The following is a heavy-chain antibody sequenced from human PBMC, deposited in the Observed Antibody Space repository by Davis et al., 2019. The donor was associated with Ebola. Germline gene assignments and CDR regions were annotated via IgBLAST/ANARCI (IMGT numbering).Heavy chain of an antibody. CDR3: ARGLVGATPTGPFDY. Sequence: MPSETLSLTCTVSGGSISSGDYYWSWIRQPPGKGLEWIGYIYYSGSTNYNPSLKSRVTISVDTSKNQFSLNLNSVTAADTATYYCARGLVGATPTGPFDYWGQGTLVTVSS. CDR1: GGSISSGDYY. J-gene: IGHJ4*02. CDR2: IYYSGST. V-gene: IGHV4-61*08. D-gene: IGHD1-26*01.